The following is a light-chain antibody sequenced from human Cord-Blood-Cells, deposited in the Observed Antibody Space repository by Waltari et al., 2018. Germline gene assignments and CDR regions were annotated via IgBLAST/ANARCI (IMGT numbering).Light chain of an antibody. V-gene: IGLV2-14*01. CDR2: DVS. J-gene: IGLJ1*01. CDR1: SSDVGVYNY. Sequence: HSPLTQPAPVSGSPGQSLPISCTGTSSDVGVYNYVSWYQQHPGKAPKLMIYDVSERPSGVSNRCSGSKSGNTASRTISGLRAEDEADYYCSSYTSSSTYVFGTGTKVTVL. CDR3: SSYTSSSTYV.